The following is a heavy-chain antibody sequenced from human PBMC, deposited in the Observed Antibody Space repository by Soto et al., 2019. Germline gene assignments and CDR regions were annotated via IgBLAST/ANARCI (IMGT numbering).Heavy chain of an antibody. D-gene: IGHD6-6*01. CDR3: ARAGYSSSSVGYDAFDI. J-gene: IGHJ3*02. Sequence: ASVKVSCKASGYTFTGYYMHWVRQAPGQGLEWMGWINPNSGGTNYAQKFQGRVTMTSDTSISTAYMELSRLRSDDTAVYYCARAGYSSSSVGYDAFDIWGQGTMVTVSS. CDR1: GYTFTGYY. V-gene: IGHV1-2*02. CDR2: INPNSGGT.